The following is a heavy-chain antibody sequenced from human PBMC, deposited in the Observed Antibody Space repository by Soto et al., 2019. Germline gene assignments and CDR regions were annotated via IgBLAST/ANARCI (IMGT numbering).Heavy chain of an antibody. CDR3: ARTLTLSSMVRGVIKSPFDY. D-gene: IGHD3-10*01. V-gene: IGHV3-33*01. Sequence: GGSLRLSCAASGFTFSSYGMHWVRQAPGKGLEWVAVIWYDGSNKYYADSVKGRFTISRDNSKNTLYLQMNSLRAEDTAVYYCARTLTLSSMVRGVIKSPFDYWGQGTLVTVSS. CDR1: GFTFSSYG. CDR2: IWYDGSNK. J-gene: IGHJ4*02.